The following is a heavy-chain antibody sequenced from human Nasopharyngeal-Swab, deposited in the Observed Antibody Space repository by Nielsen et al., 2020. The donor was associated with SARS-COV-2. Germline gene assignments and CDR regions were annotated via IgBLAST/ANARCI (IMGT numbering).Heavy chain of an antibody. CDR2: MNPNSGNT. V-gene: IGHV1-8*01. CDR3: ARDRGAAMAGRGWIGGVYYYGMDV. D-gene: IGHD5-18*01. J-gene: IGHJ6*02. CDR1: GYTFTSYE. Sequence: ASVKVSCKASGYTFTSYEINWVRQATGQGLEGMGWMNPNSGNTGYAQKFQGRVTMTRNTSISTAYMELSSLRSEDTAVYYCARDRGAAMAGRGWIGGVYYYGMDVWGQGTTVTVSS.